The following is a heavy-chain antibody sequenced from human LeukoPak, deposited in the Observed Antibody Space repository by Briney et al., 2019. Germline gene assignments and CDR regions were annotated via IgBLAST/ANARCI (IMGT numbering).Heavy chain of an antibody. CDR3: ARCKWFGEFYYYGMDV. Sequence: SETLSLTCAVYGGSFSGYYWSWIRQPPGKGLEWIGEINHSGSTNYNPSLKSRVTISVDTSKNQFSLKLSSVTAADTAVYYCARCKWFGEFYYYGMDVWGQGTTVTVSS. D-gene: IGHD3-10*01. J-gene: IGHJ6*02. CDR2: INHSGST. CDR1: GGSFSGYY. V-gene: IGHV4-34*01.